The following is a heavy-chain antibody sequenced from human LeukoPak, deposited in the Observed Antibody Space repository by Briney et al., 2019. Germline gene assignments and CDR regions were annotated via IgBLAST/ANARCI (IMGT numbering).Heavy chain of an antibody. J-gene: IGHJ4*02. CDR2: ISSDGVNK. Sequence: GGSLRLSCAASGFTFSSFGMHWVRQAPGKGLEWVSVISSDGVNKYSADSVKGRFTISRDNSKNTLYLQMNSLRAADTAVYYCAKGQNYYDGSGYYSTDYWGQGTPVTVSS. CDR3: AKGQNYYDGSGYYSTDY. D-gene: IGHD3-22*01. V-gene: IGHV3-30*18. CDR1: GFTFSSFG.